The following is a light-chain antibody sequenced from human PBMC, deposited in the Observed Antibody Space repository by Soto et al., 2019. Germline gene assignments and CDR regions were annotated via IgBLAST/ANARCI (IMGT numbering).Light chain of an antibody. CDR1: QSVSDN. Sequence: EILVTQSPATLSASLGDRATLSCRASQSVSDNLAWYQQKPGQAPRLLIYAASTMATGIPARFSGSGSGTEFTLPISSLQSEDFAVYYCQQYTKWPPLTFGQGTKVEIK. V-gene: IGKV3-15*01. J-gene: IGKJ1*01. CDR2: AAS. CDR3: QQYTKWPPLT.